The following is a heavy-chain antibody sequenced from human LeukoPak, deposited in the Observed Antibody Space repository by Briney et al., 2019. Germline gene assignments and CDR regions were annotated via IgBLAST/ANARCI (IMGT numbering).Heavy chain of an antibody. D-gene: IGHD6-19*01. CDR2: IYYSGST. V-gene: IGHV4-39*07. J-gene: IGHJ4*02. CDR3: AREPINSSGSFDY. CDR1: GGSISSSSCY. Sequence: PSETLSLTCTVSGGSISSSSCYWAWIRQPPGKGLEWIGSIYYSGSTYYNPSLKSRVTISVDTSKNQFSLKLSSVTAADTAVYYCAREPINSSGSFDYRGQGTLVTVSS.